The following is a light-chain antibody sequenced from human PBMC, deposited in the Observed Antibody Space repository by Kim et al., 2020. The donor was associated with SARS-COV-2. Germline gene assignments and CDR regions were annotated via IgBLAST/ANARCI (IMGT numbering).Light chain of an antibody. CDR3: QHYDNFPVT. CDR1: QDISNY. V-gene: IGKV1-16*02. J-gene: IGKJ4*01. CDR2: AAS. Sequence: ASGGDRVTITCRASQDISNYLAWFLQKPGEAPKSLIYAASSLQDGVSSKFSGSGFGTHFTLTISDLQPEDFATYYCQHYDNFPVTFGGGTKVDIK.